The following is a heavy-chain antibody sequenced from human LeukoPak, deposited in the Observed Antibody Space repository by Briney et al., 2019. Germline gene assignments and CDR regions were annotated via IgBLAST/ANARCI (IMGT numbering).Heavy chain of an antibody. V-gene: IGHV4-34*01. CDR2: INHSGST. CDR1: GGSFSGYY. D-gene: IGHD6-19*01. J-gene: IGHJ5*02. CDR3: ARHEQWLIRSNH. Sequence: KPSETLSLTCAVYGGSFSGYYWSWIRQPPGKGLEWIGEINHSGSTNYNPSLKSPLTISVATSTTQFSLKLTSVTAADTAVYYCARHEQWLIRSNHWGQGTLVTASS.